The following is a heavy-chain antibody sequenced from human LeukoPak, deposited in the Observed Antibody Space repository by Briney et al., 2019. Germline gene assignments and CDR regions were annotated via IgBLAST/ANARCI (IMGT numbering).Heavy chain of an antibody. V-gene: IGHV1-18*01. CDR2: ISANNGNT. CDR1: GYTFTSYR. CDR3: AREFIAAAGNNWFDP. J-gene: IGHJ5*02. D-gene: IGHD6-13*01. Sequence: GASVKVSCKASGYTFTSYRISWVRQAPGQGLEWMGWISANNGNTNYAQKLQGRVTMTTDTSTSTAYKELRSLRSDDTAVYYCAREFIAAAGNNWFDPWGQGTLVTVSS.